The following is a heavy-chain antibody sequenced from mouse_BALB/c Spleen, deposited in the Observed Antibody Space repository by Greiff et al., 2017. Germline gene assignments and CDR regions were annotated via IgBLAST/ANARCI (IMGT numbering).Heavy chain of an antibody. V-gene: IGHV5-12-2*01. CDR3: ARQGYDYDRAWFAY. CDR1: GFTFSSYT. D-gene: IGHD2-4*01. Sequence: EVKVVESGGGLVQPGGSLKLSCAASGFTFSSYTMSWVRQTPEKRLEWVAYISNGGGSTYYPHNVKGRFTISRDNAKNTLYLQMSSLKSEDTAMYYCARQGYDYDRAWFAYWGQGTLVTVSA. J-gene: IGHJ3*01. CDR2: ISNGGGST.